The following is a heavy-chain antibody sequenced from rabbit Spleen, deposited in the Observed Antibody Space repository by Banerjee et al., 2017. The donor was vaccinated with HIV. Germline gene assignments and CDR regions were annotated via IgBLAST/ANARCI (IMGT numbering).Heavy chain of an antibody. D-gene: IGHD1-1*01. CDR2: IDTYSGNT. CDR3: AREGASSAGYYL. Sequence: QEQLEESGGGLVKPEGSLTLTCKASGFTFSSYWIYWVRQAPGKGLEWIACIDTYSGNTYYASWAKGRFTISKTSSTTVTLQMTSLTAADTATYFCAREGASSAGYYLWGPGTLVTVS. J-gene: IGHJ4*01. V-gene: IGHV1S45*01. CDR1: GFTFSSYW.